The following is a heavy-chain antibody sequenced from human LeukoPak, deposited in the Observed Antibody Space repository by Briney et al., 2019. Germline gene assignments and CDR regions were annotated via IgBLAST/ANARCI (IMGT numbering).Heavy chain of an antibody. J-gene: IGHJ4*02. D-gene: IGHD6-6*01. CDR2: ISWNSGSI. V-gene: IGHV3-9*01. CDR3: ARDRTSSSSPYYFDY. CDR1: GFTLDEYA. Sequence: GSSLRLSCAASGFTLDEYAMHWVRQAPGKGLEWVSGISWNSGSIGYADSVKGRFTISRDNAKNSLFLQMNSLRAEDTAVYYCARDRTSSSSPYYFDYWGQGTLVTVSS.